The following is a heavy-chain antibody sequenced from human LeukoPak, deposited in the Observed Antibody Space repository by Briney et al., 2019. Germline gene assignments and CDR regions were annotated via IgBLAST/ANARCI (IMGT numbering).Heavy chain of an antibody. J-gene: IGHJ4*02. CDR3: ARDPGQYYDILTGYYTPYYFDY. CDR2: ISTYNGDT. CDR1: GYTFTSYG. D-gene: IGHD3-9*01. Sequence: ASVKVSCKASGYTFTSYGVSWVRQAPGQGLEWMGWISTYNGDTDYAQKLQGRVTMTADTSTSTAYMEMRSLRSDDTAVYYCARDPGQYYDILTGYYTPYYFDYWGQGTLVTVSS. V-gene: IGHV1-18*01.